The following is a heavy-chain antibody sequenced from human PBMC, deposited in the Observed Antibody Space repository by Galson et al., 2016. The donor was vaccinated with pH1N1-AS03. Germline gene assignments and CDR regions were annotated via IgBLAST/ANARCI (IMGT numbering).Heavy chain of an antibody. CDR2: IKNRENGRTT. D-gene: IGHD4-17*01. Sequence: SLRLSCAASGFTFSNAWMGWVRQAPGKGLEWVGLIKNRENGRTTDYAAPVKGRFTISRDDSKNTLYLQMNSLKTEDTAVYYCTTDDYGDYRGTGAGTNDAFDMWGQGTIVTVSS. J-gene: IGHJ3*02. V-gene: IGHV3-15*01. CDR3: TTDDYGDYRGTGAGTNDAFDM. CDR1: GFTFSNAW.